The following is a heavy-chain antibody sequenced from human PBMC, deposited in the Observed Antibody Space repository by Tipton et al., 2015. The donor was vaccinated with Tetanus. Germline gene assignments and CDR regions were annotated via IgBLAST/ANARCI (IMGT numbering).Heavy chain of an antibody. V-gene: IGHV4-39*01. Sequence: TLSLTCTVPGGPIISGTPYWGWIRQFPGKGLEWIGNIYYSGTTYYNSPLKSRVTISLDTSKNQLSLKMTSVTAADTAVYYCARQADNWFDPWGQGTLVVVSS. CDR3: ARQADNWFDP. CDR1: GGPIISGTPY. CDR2: IYYSGTT. J-gene: IGHJ5*02.